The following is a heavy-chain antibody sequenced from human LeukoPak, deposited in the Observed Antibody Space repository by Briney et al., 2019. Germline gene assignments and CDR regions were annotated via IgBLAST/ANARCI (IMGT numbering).Heavy chain of an antibody. Sequence: GESLRLSCAVSGFTFRNYYMTWIRQAPGKGLEWVSYISASGDTIYYGDSVRGRFIISRDNAKNSLYLDMNTLKAEDTAVYYCARDPSWEILSYFDYWGQGTLVTLSS. V-gene: IGHV3-11*04. D-gene: IGHD1-26*01. CDR2: ISASGDTI. J-gene: IGHJ4*02. CDR1: GFTFRNYY. CDR3: ARDPSWEILSYFDY.